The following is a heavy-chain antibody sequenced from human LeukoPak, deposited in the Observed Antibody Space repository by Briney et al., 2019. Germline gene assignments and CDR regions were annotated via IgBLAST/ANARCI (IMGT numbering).Heavy chain of an antibody. CDR1: GGSFSGYY. D-gene: IGHD2-21*02. V-gene: IGHV4-34*01. J-gene: IGHJ6*02. CDR2: INHSGST. Sequence: PSETLSLTCAVYGGSFSGYYWSWIRQPPGKGLEWIGEINHSGSTNYNPSLKSRVTISVDTSKNQFSLKLSSVTAADTAVYYCASPGDYYYYYGMDVWGQGTTVTVSS. CDR3: ASPGDYYYYYGMDV.